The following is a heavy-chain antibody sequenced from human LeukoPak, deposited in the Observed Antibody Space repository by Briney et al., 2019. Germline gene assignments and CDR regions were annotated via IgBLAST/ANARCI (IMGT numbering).Heavy chain of an antibody. D-gene: IGHD4-4*01. CDR3: ARAAVTDQYFQH. V-gene: IGHV4-31*11. CDR1: GGSFSGYY. J-gene: IGHJ1*01. Sequence: SETLSLTCAVYGGSFSGYYWSWIRQHPGKGLEWIGYIYYSGSTYYNPSLKSRVTISVDTSKNQFSLKLSSVTAADTAVYYCARAAVTDQYFQHWGQGTLVTVSS. CDR2: IYYSGST.